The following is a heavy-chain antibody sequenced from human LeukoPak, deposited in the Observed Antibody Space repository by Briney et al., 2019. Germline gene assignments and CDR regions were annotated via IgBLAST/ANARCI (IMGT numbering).Heavy chain of an antibody. V-gene: IGHV1-69-2*01. Sequence: GASVKVSCKASEYTFTDYYLHWVQQAPGKGLEWMGRVDPEDGETIYAQKFQGRVTMTADTSTDTAYMELSSLKFEDTAMYFCATDLRGTTATFDIWGQGTMVTVSS. CDR3: ATDLRGTTATFDI. CDR2: VDPEDGET. CDR1: EYTFTDYY. J-gene: IGHJ3*02. D-gene: IGHD4-11*01.